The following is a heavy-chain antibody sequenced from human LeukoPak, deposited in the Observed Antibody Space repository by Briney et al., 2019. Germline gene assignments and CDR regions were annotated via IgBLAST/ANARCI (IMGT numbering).Heavy chain of an antibody. CDR1: GFTFSSYG. D-gene: IGHD3-22*01. Sequence: PGGSLRLSCAASGFTFSSYGMHWVRQAPGKGLEWVAVIWYDGSNKYYADSVKGRFTISRDNSKNTLYLQMNSLRAEDTAVYYCAREAYYCDSSALLGIWGQGTMVTVSS. CDR2: IWYDGSNK. V-gene: IGHV3-33*01. CDR3: AREAYYCDSSALLGI. J-gene: IGHJ3*02.